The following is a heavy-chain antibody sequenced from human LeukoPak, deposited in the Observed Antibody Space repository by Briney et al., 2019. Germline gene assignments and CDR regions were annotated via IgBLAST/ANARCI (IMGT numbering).Heavy chain of an antibody. D-gene: IGHD3-22*01. CDR1: GFTFSDYY. CDR2: ISSSGTTI. J-gene: IGHJ4*02. Sequence: GGSLRLSCAASGFTFSDYYMTWIRQAPGKGLEWVSYISSSGTTIYYADSVKGRFTISRDNAKNSLYLQMNSLRAEDTAVYYCARDLYRIVVVPHYFDYWGQGTLVTVSS. CDR3: ARDLYRIVVVPHYFDY. V-gene: IGHV3-11*04.